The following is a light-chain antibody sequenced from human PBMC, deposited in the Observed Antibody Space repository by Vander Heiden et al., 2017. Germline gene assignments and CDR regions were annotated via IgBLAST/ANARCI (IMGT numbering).Light chain of an antibody. CDR3: QQDDNLPYT. Sequence: DIQMTQPPSSLSASVGDRVTITCQASQDISNYLNWYQQKPGKAPKLLIYDASNLETGVPSRFSGSGSGTDFTFTISSLQPEDIATYYCQQDDNLPYTFGQGTKLEIK. V-gene: IGKV1-33*01. CDR1: QDISNY. J-gene: IGKJ2*01. CDR2: DAS.